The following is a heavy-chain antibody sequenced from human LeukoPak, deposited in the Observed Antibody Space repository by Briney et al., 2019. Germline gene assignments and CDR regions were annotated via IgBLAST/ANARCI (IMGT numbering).Heavy chain of an antibody. CDR1: GFTFSNSP. J-gene: IGHJ4*02. V-gene: IGHV3-64D*06. Sequence: GGSLRLSCSASGFTFSNSPIHWVRQAPGKGLEYVSAISSNGDSTYYADSVRGRFTISRDNSRNTLSLQMSSLRAEDTAVYYCAPHIHYSYDYWRRGTLVTVS. CDR2: ISSNGDST. D-gene: IGHD2-21*01. CDR3: APHIHYSYDY.